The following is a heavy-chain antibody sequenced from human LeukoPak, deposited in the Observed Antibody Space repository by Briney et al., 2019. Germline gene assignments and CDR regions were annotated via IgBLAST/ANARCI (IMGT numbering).Heavy chain of an antibody. J-gene: IGHJ4*02. CDR3: ARYYYDSRGYYYYYIDY. CDR2: TYYRSKWSN. V-gene: IGHV6-1*01. D-gene: IGHD3-22*01. CDR1: GDSVSSNSAA. Sequence: SQTLSLTCAISGDSVSSNSAAWNWIRQSPSRGLEWLGRTYYRSKWSNDYAVSVKSRITINPDTSRNQFSLQLNSVTPEDTAVYYCARYYYDSRGYYYYYIDYWGQGTLVTVSS.